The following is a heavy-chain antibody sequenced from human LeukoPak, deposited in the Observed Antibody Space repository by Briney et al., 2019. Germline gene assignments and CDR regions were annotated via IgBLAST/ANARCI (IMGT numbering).Heavy chain of an antibody. Sequence: GASLQISCEGSGSIFTSYWIGRVRQLPGKGLEWMGIIYPGDSDTRYSPSFQGQVTISADKSISTAYLQWSSLKASDTAMYYCARRCGGSCGGYFDYWGQGTLVTVSS. CDR3: ARRCGGSCGGYFDY. CDR1: GSIFTSYW. D-gene: IGHD2-15*01. J-gene: IGHJ4*02. V-gene: IGHV5-51*01. CDR2: IYPGDSDT.